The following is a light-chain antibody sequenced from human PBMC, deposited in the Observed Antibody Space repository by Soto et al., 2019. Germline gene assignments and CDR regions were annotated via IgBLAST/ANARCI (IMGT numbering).Light chain of an antibody. CDR1: QSVSSN. J-gene: IGKJ2*01. V-gene: IGKV3-15*01. CDR3: QLYNTGPPYT. Sequence: EIVMTQSPATLSVSPGERATLSCRASQSVSSNLAWYQQKPGQAPRLLIYGASTRATGIPARFGGSGSGTEFTLTISSLQSEDFAVYYCQLYNTGPPYTFGQGTKLEN. CDR2: GAS.